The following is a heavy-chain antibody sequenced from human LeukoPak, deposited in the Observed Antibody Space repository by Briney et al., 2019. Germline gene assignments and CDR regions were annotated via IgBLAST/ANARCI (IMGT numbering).Heavy chain of an antibody. J-gene: IGHJ4*02. CDR2: IYDSGSTT. Sequence: SETLSLTCTVSGGSISSYFWTWIRQPPGKGLEWIGDIYDSGSTTRYNPSLRSRVTISDTSKNQFSLKLSSVTAADTAVYYCARDSNSWNYFDNWGQGTLVTVSS. V-gene: IGHV4-59*12. CDR1: GGSISSYF. D-gene: IGHD6-13*01. CDR3: ARDSNSWNYFDN.